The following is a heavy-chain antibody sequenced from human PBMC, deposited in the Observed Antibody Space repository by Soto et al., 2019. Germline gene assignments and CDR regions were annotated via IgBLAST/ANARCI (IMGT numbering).Heavy chain of an antibody. J-gene: IGHJ4*01. V-gene: IGHV4-39*01. Sequence: QLQLQESGPGLVKPSETLSLTCTVSGGSITSSSYYWGWIRQPPGKGLEWIGSINYSGNTYYNPSLKRRVTLSVDTLKNQLSLTLSPVTAADTAADYCARHHRHLRMTLFDYWGQGTLVTVSS. CDR1: GGSITSSSYY. CDR3: ARHHRHLRMTLFDY. CDR2: INYSGNT.